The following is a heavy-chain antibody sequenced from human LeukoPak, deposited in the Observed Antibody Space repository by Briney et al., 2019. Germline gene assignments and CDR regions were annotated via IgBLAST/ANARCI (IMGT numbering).Heavy chain of an antibody. V-gene: IGHV3-21*01. D-gene: IGHD6-19*01. CDR1: GFTFSSYS. J-gene: IGHJ1*01. CDR2: ISSSSSYI. CDR3: ARATVAGTKYLQH. Sequence: GGSLRLSCAASGFTFSSYSMNWVRQAPGKGLEWVSSISSSSSYIYYADSVKGRFTISRDNAKNSLYLQMNSLRAEDTAVYYCARATVAGTKYLQHWGQGTLVTVSS.